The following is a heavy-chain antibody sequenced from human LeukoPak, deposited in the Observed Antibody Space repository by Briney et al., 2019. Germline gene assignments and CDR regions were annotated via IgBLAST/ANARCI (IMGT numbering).Heavy chain of an antibody. Sequence: ASVKVSCKASGYTFTSYGISWVRQAPGQGLEWMGWISAYNGNTNYAQKLQGRVTMTTDTSTSTAYMELRSLRSDDTAVYYCARDYRDNDILTGYYGLFDYWGQGTLVTVSS. D-gene: IGHD3-9*01. J-gene: IGHJ4*02. CDR1: GYTFTSYG. CDR3: ARDYRDNDILTGYYGLFDY. V-gene: IGHV1-18*01. CDR2: ISAYNGNT.